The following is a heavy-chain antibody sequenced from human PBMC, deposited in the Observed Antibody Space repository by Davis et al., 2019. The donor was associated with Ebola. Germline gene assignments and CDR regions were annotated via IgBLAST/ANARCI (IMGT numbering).Heavy chain of an antibody. CDR2: ISGSGGST. CDR1: GFTFSSYS. Sequence: PGGSLRLSCAASGFTFSSYSMNWVRQAPGKGLEWVSAISGSGGSTYYADSVKGRFTISRDNSKNTLYLQMNSLRAEDTAVYYCARFSSGWYGYYWGQGTLVTVSS. J-gene: IGHJ4*02. CDR3: ARFSSGWYGYY. V-gene: IGHV3-23*01. D-gene: IGHD6-19*01.